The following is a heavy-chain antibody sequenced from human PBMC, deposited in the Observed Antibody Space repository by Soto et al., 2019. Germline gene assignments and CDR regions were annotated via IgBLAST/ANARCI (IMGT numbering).Heavy chain of an antibody. CDR3: ARKWELPNWFDP. CDR1: GYTFTSYG. J-gene: IGHJ5*02. D-gene: IGHD1-26*01. Sequence: ASVKVSCKASGYTFTSYGISWVRQAPGQGLEWMGWISAYNGNTNYAQKLQGRVTMTTDASTSTAYMELRSLRSDDTAVYYCARKWELPNWFDPWGQGTLVTVSS. V-gene: IGHV1-18*01. CDR2: ISAYNGNT.